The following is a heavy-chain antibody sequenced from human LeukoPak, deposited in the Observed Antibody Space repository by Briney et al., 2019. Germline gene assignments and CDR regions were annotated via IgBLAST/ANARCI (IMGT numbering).Heavy chain of an antibody. J-gene: IGHJ3*02. CDR1: GYSISSGYY. V-gene: IGHV4-38-2*01. CDR2: IYHSGST. Sequence: SETLSFTCAVSGYSISSGYYWGWIRQPPGKGLEWIGSIYHSGSTYYNPSLKSRVTISVDTSKNQFSLKLSSVTAADTAVYYCARHIAYYYDSSGQEDAFDIWGQGTMVTVSS. D-gene: IGHD3-22*01. CDR3: ARHIAYYYDSSGQEDAFDI.